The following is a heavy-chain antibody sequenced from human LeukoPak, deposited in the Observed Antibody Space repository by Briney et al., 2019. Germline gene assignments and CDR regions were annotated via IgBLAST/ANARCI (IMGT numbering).Heavy chain of an antibody. CDR1: GFTFSSYW. D-gene: IGHD5-18*01. V-gene: IGHV3-7*01. CDR2: IKKDGSEK. CDR3: ARDLSGVAGYTYGRGIDY. Sequence: GGSLRLSCVASGFTFSSYWMSWVRQAPGKGLEWVANIKKDGSEKYYVDSVKGRFTISRDNAKTSLYLQMNSLRAEDTAVYYCARDLSGVAGYTYGRGIDYWGQGTLVTVSS. J-gene: IGHJ4*02.